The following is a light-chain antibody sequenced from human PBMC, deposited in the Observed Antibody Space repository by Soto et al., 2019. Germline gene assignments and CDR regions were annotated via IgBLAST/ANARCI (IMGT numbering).Light chain of an antibody. CDR3: HQFGSSPLAFT. CDR2: GAS. Sequence: ESMLTQSPGTLSLSPGERATLSCRASQSVSTRYVAWYQQKPGQAPRLLIYGASIRAAGIPDRFSGSGSGTDFTLTISIREPEDFAVYYCHQFGSSPLAFTFGQGTKLEI. J-gene: IGKJ2*01. CDR1: QSVSTRY. V-gene: IGKV3-20*01.